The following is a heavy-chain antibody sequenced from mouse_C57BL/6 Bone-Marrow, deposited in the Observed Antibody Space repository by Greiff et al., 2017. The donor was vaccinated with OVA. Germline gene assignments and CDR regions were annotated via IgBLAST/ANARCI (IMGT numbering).Heavy chain of an antibody. Sequence: EVKLMESGPELVKPGASVKIPCKASGYTFTDYNMDWVKQSHGKSLEWIGDINPNNGGTIYNQKFKGKATLTVDKSSSTAYMELRSLTSEDTAVYYCARGDYYGSSHYFDYWGQGTTLTVSS. CDR1: GYTFTDYN. J-gene: IGHJ2*01. V-gene: IGHV1-18*01. D-gene: IGHD1-1*01. CDR2: INPNNGGT. CDR3: ARGDYYGSSHYFDY.